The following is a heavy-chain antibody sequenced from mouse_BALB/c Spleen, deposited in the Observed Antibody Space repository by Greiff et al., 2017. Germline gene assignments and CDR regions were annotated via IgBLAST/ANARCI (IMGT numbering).Heavy chain of an antibody. CDR1: GYAFTNYL. Sequence: VQLQQSGAELVRPGTSVKVSCKASGYAFTNYLIEWVKQRPGQGLEWIGVINPGSGGTNYNEKFKGKATLTADKSSSTAYMQLSSLTSDDSAVYFCARGEGYGYDDRFAYWGQGTLVTVSA. CDR3: ARGEGYGYDDRFAY. D-gene: IGHD2-2*01. J-gene: IGHJ3*01. CDR2: INPGSGGT. V-gene: IGHV1-54*01.